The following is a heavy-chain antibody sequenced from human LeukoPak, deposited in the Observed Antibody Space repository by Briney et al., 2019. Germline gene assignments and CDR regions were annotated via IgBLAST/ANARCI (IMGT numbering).Heavy chain of an antibody. V-gene: IGHV1-2*02. D-gene: IGHD3-22*01. CDR2: INPNSGGT. CDR3: ARDKGVPYYYDSSGPNWGRY. Sequence: ASVKVSCKASGYTFTGYYMHWVRQAPGQGLEWMGWINPNSGGTNYAQKFQGRVTMTRDTSISTAYMELSRLRSDDTAVYYCARDKGVPYYYDSSGPNWGRYWGQGTLVTVSS. J-gene: IGHJ4*02. CDR1: GYTFTGYY.